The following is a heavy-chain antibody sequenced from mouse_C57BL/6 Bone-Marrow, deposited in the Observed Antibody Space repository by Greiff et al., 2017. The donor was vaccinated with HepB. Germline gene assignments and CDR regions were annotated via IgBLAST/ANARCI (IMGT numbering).Heavy chain of an antibody. V-gene: IGHV10-1*01. D-gene: IGHD1-3*01. J-gene: IGHJ1*03. CDR3: GRRVGDLYWYVGV. CDR1: GFSFNTYA. CDR2: IRSKSNNYAT. Sequence: EVKVEESGGGLVQPKGSLKLSCAASGFSFNTYAMNWVRQAPGKGLEWVARIRSKSNNYATYYADSVKDRFTISRDDSESMLYLQMNNLKTEDTAMYYCGRRVGDLYWYVGVWGTGTTVTVSS.